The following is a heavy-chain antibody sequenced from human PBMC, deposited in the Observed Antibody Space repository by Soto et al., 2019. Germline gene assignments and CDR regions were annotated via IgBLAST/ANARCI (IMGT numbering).Heavy chain of an antibody. J-gene: IGHJ5*02. CDR1: GGSISSSSYY. D-gene: IGHD3-10*01. CDR3: AHYYGSGSYWFDP. Sequence: RSLTCTVSGGSISSSSYYWGWIRQPPGKGLEWIGSIYYSGSTYYNPSLKSRVTISVDTSKNQFSLKLSSVTAADTAVYYCAHYYGSGSYWFDPWGQGTLVTVSS. CDR2: IYYSGST. V-gene: IGHV4-39*01.